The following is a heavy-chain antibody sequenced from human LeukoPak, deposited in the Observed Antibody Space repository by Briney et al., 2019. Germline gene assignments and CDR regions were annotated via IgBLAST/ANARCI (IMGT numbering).Heavy chain of an antibody. J-gene: IGHJ4*02. D-gene: IGHD2-2*01. CDR2: ISGSGGST. CDR1: GFTFSSYA. Sequence: GGSLRLSCAASGFTFSSYAMSWVRQAPGNGLEWVSAISGSGGSTYYADSVKGRFTISRDNSKNTLYLQMNSLRAEDTAVYYCAKAGLGYCSSPSCYLDYWGQGTLVTVSS. V-gene: IGHV3-23*01. CDR3: AKAGLGYCSSPSCYLDY.